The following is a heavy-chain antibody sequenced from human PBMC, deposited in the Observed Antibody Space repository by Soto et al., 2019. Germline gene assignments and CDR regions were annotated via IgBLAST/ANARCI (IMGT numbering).Heavy chain of an antibody. Sequence: SVKVSCKASGGTFSSYAISWARQAPGQGLEWMGGIIPIFGTANYAQKFQGRVTITADESTSTAYMELSSLRSEDTAVYYCARSGYSYGPPSNYYYGMDVWGQGTTVTVSS. J-gene: IGHJ6*02. V-gene: IGHV1-69*13. D-gene: IGHD5-18*01. CDR3: ARSGYSYGPPSNYYYGMDV. CDR2: IIPIFGTA. CDR1: GGTFSSYA.